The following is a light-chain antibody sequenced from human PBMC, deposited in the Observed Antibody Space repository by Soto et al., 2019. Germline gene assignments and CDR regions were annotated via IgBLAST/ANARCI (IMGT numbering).Light chain of an antibody. J-gene: IGKJ1*01. CDR1: QSSSSW. CDR2: DAS. V-gene: IGKV1-5*01. Sequence: DIQMTQSPSTLSASVGDRVTITCRASQSSSSWLAWYQQKPGKAPKVLIYDASSLESGVPSRFSGSGSGTEFTLTISSLQPDDFATYYCQQYNSYSRTFGQGTKVEIK. CDR3: QQYNSYSRT.